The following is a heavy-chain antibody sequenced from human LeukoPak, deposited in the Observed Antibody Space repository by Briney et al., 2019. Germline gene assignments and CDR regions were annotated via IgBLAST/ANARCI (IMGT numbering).Heavy chain of an antibody. Sequence: ASVKVSCKASGYTFTGYYMHWVRQAPGQGLEWMGGINPNSGNTGYAQKFQGRVTMTRNTSISTAYMELSSLRSEDTAVYYCARLTAAGPYNWFDPWGQGTLVTVSS. CDR2: INPNSGNT. D-gene: IGHD6-13*01. CDR1: GYTFTGYY. J-gene: IGHJ5*02. CDR3: ARLTAAGPYNWFDP. V-gene: IGHV1-8*02.